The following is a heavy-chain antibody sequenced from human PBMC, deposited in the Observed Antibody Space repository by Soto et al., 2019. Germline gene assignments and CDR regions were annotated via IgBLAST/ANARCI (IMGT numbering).Heavy chain of an antibody. D-gene: IGHD3-10*01. V-gene: IGHV1-46*01. Sequence: QVQLVQSGAEVKKPGASVKVSCKASGYTFTSYYIHCVRQAPGQGLEWMGVINPSGGSTSYAQKFQGRVTMTRDTSTSTVYMELSSLRSEDTAVYSCARVRGGELYDGMDVWGQGTTVTVSS. CDR1: GYTFTSYY. CDR2: INPSGGST. CDR3: ARVRGGELYDGMDV. J-gene: IGHJ6*02.